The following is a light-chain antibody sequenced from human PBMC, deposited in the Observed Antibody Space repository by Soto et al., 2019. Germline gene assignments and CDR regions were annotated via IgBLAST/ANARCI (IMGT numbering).Light chain of an antibody. CDR1: QSVSSN. V-gene: IGKV3-15*01. J-gene: IGKJ4*01. CDR2: GAS. CDR3: QQYNDWPPLT. Sequence: EIVMPQSPATLSVSPGESATLSCRASQSVSSNLAWYQQKPGQAPRLLIYGASTRATGIPARFSGSGSGTDFTLTIRSLQSEDLAVYYCQQYNDWPPLTVGGGTKVDIK.